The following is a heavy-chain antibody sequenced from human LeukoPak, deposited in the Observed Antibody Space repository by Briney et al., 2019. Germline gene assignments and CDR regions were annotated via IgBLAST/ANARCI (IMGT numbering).Heavy chain of an antibody. D-gene: IGHD6-19*01. Sequence: TSETLSLTCTVSGGSISSYYWSWIRQPPGKGLEWIGYIYYSGSTNYKPSPKSRVTISVDTSKNQFSLKLSSVTAADTAVYYCARLISPYSSGWYILSWFDPWGQGTLVTVSS. CDR1: GGSISSYY. CDR3: ARLISPYSSGWYILSWFDP. J-gene: IGHJ5*02. V-gene: IGHV4-59*01. CDR2: IYYSGST.